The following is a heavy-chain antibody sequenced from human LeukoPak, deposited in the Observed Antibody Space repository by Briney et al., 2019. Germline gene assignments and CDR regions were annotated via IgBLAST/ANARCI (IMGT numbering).Heavy chain of an antibody. V-gene: IGHV3-23*01. J-gene: IGHJ4*02. CDR3: AKGPASTIFGVVPFDY. CDR1: GFTFSSYA. Sequence: PGRSLRLSCVASGFTFSSYAMSSVRQTPGKWLEWVSDISGGGGSTDYADSVKGRFTISRDNSKNTLYLQMNSLRAEDTAVYYCAKGPASTIFGVVPFDYWGQGILVTVSS. CDR2: ISGGGGST. D-gene: IGHD3-3*01.